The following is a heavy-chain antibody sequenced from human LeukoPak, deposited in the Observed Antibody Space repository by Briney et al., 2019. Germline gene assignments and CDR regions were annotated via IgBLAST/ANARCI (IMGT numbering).Heavy chain of an antibody. CDR3: ARIQLVPDYYGMDV. J-gene: IGHJ6*02. CDR1: GFSLSTSAMC. Sequence: SGPALVKPIQTLTLTCTFSGFSLSTSAMCVSWIRQPPGKALEWLARVDWDDGKYYSTSLKTRLIISKDTSKNQVVLTMTNMDPVDTATYYCARIQLVPDYYGMDVWGQGTTVTVSS. CDR2: VDWDDGK. V-gene: IGHV2-70*11. D-gene: IGHD6-13*01.